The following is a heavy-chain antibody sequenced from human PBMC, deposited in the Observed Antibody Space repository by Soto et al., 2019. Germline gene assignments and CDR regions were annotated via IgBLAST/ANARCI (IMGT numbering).Heavy chain of an antibody. CDR2: ISFDGTAK. J-gene: IGHJ5*02. V-gene: IGHV3-30*03. CDR1: GFTFNRYG. CDR3: ATGRSTRFDP. D-gene: IGHD1-1*01. Sequence: SGGSLRLSCVASGFTFNRYGMHWVRQAPGKGLEWVAEISFDGTAKYYAESVKGRFTVSRDNGNNTLHLEMNSLGAKDTAVYFCATGRSTRFDPWGQGTLVTVSS.